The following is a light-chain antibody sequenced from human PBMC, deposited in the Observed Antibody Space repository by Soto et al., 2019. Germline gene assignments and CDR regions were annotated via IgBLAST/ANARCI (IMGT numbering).Light chain of an antibody. CDR2: AAS. CDR1: QGINIF. J-gene: IGKJ2*01. Sequence: DIQLTQSPSFLSASVGDRGTITCRVSQGINIFLAWFQQKPGKAPNLLISAASTLQSGVPSRFSGSGSETEFTLTITSLQPEDSATYYCQQRNSYPRTFGQGTKVEIK. CDR3: QQRNSYPRT. V-gene: IGKV1-9*01.